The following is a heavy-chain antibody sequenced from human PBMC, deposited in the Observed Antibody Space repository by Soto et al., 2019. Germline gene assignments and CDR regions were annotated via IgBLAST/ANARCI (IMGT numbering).Heavy chain of an antibody. Sequence: GGSLRLSCAASGFTFSNAWMNWVRQAPGKGLEWVGRIKSKTDGGKTDYAAPVKGRFTISRDDSKNTLYLQMNSLKTEDTAVYYCTTENVYYYDSSGLFDYWGQGTLVTVSS. V-gene: IGHV3-15*07. J-gene: IGHJ4*02. CDR3: TTENVYYYDSSGLFDY. D-gene: IGHD3-22*01. CDR2: IKSKTDGGKT. CDR1: GFTFSNAW.